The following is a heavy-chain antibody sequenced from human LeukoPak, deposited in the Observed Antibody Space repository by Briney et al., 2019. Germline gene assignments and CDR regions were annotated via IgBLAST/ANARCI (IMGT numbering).Heavy chain of an antibody. V-gene: IGHV4-34*01. J-gene: IGHJ4*02. Sequence: PSETLSLTCAVYGGSFSGYYWSWIRQPPGKGLEWIGEINHSGSTNYNPSLKSRVTISVDTSKNQFSLKLSSVTAADTAVYYCARGIPGSVVVPATLYCFDYGGQGTLLTVSS. CDR3: ARGIPGSVVVPATLYCFDY. CDR1: GGSFSGYY. CDR2: INHSGST. D-gene: IGHD2-2*01.